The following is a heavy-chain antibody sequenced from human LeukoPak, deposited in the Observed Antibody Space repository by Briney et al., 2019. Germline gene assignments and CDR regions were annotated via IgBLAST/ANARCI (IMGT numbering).Heavy chain of an antibody. CDR2: IKSKTDGGTT. CDR1: GFTFSNAW. Sequence: GGSLRLSFAASGFTFSNAWMSWVRQAPGKGLEWVGRIKSKTDGGTTDYAAPVKGRFTISRDESKNTLYLQMNSLKTDDTAVYYCTTGNYPGSFDYWGQGTLVTVSS. CDR3: TTGNYPGSFDY. J-gene: IGHJ4*02. D-gene: IGHD1-7*01. V-gene: IGHV3-15*01.